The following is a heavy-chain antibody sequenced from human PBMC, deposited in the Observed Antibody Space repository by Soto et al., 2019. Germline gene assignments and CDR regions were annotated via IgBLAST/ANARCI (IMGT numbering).Heavy chain of an antibody. Sequence: GELRTVGCKGAGYSFASYWIGCFRKMTGKGREWMGIIYPCDSDTRYSPSFQGQVTISADKCISTAYLQWSSVKASDTAMYYCATHRAVVNYGGAFEIWGQGTMVTVSS. CDR2: IYPCDSDT. CDR1: GYSFASYW. V-gene: IGHV5-51*01. CDR3: ATHRAVVNYGGAFEI. D-gene: IGHD2-15*01. J-gene: IGHJ3*02.